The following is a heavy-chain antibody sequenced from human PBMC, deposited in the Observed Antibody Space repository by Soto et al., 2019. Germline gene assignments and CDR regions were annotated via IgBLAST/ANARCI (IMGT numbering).Heavy chain of an antibody. J-gene: IGHJ4*02. V-gene: IGHV1-69*02. CDR3: ASERLGIAVGGTLDY. D-gene: IGHD6-19*01. CDR2: ISPILGIA. CDR1: GGTFSSYT. Sequence: VQLVQSGAEVKKPGSSVKVSCKASGGTFSSYTISWVRQAPGQGLEWMGRISPILGIANYAKKFQGRVTNTADKSTRTAYMELSSLRSEDTAVYYCASERLGIAVGGTLDYWGQVTLVTVSS.